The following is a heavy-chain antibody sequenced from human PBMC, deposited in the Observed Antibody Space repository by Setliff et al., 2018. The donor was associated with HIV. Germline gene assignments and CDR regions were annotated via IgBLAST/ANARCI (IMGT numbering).Heavy chain of an antibody. CDR1: GGSVSRDSFY. Sequence: SETLSLTCTVSGGSVSRDSFYWGWFRQPPGEGLEWIGSIYYSGTTYYAPSLETRLTISVDTSTNQFSLKLTSVTAADTAMYFCAGDSGYPSNWFDPWGQGILVTVSS. D-gene: IGHD3-22*01. J-gene: IGHJ5*02. CDR2: IYYSGTT. V-gene: IGHV4-39*02. CDR3: AGDSGYPSNWFDP.